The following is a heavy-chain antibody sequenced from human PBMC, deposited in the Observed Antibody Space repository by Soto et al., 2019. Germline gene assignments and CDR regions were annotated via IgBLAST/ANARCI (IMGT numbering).Heavy chain of an antibody. V-gene: IGHV3-73*01. CDR2: IRSKANSYAT. CDR3: NVVVTPTASVKDAFDI. J-gene: IGHJ3*02. Sequence: GGSLRLSCAASGFTFSGSAMHWVRQASGKGLEWVGRIRSKANSYATAYAASVKGRFTISREDSKNTAYLQTNSLKTEDTAVYYCNVVVTPTASVKDAFDIWGQGTMVTVSS. D-gene: IGHD2-21*02. CDR1: GFTFSGSA.